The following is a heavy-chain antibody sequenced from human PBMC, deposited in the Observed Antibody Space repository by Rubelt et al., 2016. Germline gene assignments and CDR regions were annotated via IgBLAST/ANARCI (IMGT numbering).Heavy chain of an antibody. V-gene: IGHV3-7*01. D-gene: IGHD1-26*01. CDR1: GGSITSDSHY. J-gene: IGHJ6*02. CDR2: IKEDESER. Sequence: QLHESGPGLVKPSETLSLICSVSGGSITSDSHYWSWVRQPPGKGLEWVANIKEDESERYYVDSVKGRFTISRDNAKNSLYLQMNSLRGDETAGYVCERVRSKVYWGMDVWGQGTTVTVSS. CDR3: ERVRSKVYWGMDV.